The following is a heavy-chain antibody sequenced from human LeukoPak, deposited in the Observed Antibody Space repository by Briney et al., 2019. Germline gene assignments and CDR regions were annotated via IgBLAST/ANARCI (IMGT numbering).Heavy chain of an antibody. Sequence: GGSLRLSCAASGFTFSDYYMSWIRQAPGKGLEWVSYISGSGSYTNYADYVKGRITISRDNAKNSLHLQMNSLRAEDTAVYYCARRSIATAGTIIDSWGQGTLVTVSS. D-gene: IGHD6-13*01. J-gene: IGHJ4*02. CDR2: ISGSGSYT. V-gene: IGHV3-11*06. CDR1: GFTFSDYY. CDR3: ARRSIATAGTIIDS.